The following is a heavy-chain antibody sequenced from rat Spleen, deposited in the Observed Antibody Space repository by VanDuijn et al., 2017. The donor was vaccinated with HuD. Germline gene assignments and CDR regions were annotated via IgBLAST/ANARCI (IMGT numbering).Heavy chain of an antibody. CDR1: GFSFSDDN. Sequence: EVQLVASGGGLVQPGGSLKLSCAASGFSFSDDNMAWVRQAPKKGLEWVATIIYDGTRTFYRDSVKGRFTISRDNAKSTLYLQMDSLRSEDTATYYCARHHYGLGPDYWGQGVMVTVSS. V-gene: IGHV5S10*01. D-gene: IGHD1-3*01. CDR2: IIYDGTRT. CDR3: ARHHYGLGPDY. J-gene: IGHJ2*01.